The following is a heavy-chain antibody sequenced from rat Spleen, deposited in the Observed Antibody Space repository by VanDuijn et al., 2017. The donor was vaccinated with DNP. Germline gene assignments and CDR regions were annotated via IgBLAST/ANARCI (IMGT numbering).Heavy chain of an antibody. J-gene: IGHJ3*01. CDR2: IGSGGDII. D-gene: IGHD1-2*01. V-gene: IGHV5S13*01. Sequence: EVQLVESGGGLVQPGRSLKLSCAASGFTFSNHGIAWVRQSPTKGLEWVASIGSGGDIIFYRDSVNGRFTISRDNAQNTQYLQMDSLRSEDTATYFCARHEDYSSYIYGFAYWGQGTLVTVSS. CDR1: GFTFSNHG. CDR3: ARHEDYSSYIYGFAY.